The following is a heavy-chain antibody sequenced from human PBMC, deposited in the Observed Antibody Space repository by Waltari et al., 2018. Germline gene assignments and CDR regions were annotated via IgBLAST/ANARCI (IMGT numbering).Heavy chain of an antibody. CDR1: GGSFSGYY. J-gene: IGHJ4*02. CDR3: ARARRGPVYSSGGAFDY. CDR2: INHSGST. Sequence: QVQLQQWGAGLLKPSETLSLTCAVYGGSFSGYYWSWIRQPPGKGLEWIGEINHSGSTNYNPALKSRVPISVDTSKNQFSLKLSSVTAAETAVYYCARARRGPVYSSGGAFDYWGQGTLVTVSS. D-gene: IGHD6-19*01. V-gene: IGHV4-34*01.